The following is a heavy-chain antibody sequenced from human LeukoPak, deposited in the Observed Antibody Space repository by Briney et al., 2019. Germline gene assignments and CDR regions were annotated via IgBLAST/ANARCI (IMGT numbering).Heavy chain of an antibody. D-gene: IGHD4-23*01. J-gene: IGHJ5*02. V-gene: IGHV4-34*01. CDR3: ARGIFYGGRNQYIWLDL. Sequence: SETLSPTCAVYGGPFRGFFWSWIRQAPGKGLEWIGEVSHSGSSNYNPSLKSRINISLDTSKSQFSLRLTSVTAADTAVYYCARGIFYGGRNQYIWLDLWGQGTLVTVSS. CDR2: VSHSGSS. CDR1: GGPFRGFF.